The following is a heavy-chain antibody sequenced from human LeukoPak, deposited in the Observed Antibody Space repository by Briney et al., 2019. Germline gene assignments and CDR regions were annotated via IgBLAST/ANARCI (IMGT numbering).Heavy chain of an antibody. CDR3: AIGGEQVTWNFPN. CDR1: GFTFSSYA. Sequence: GGSLRLSCAASGFTFSSYAMSWVRQAPGKGLEWVSIISDNGANTYYADSVRGRFTISRDNSQNTLHLQMNSLRAEDTAVYYCAIGGEQVTWNFPNGGQGTLVTVSS. V-gene: IGHV3-23*01. D-gene: IGHD1-7*01. CDR2: ISDNGANT. J-gene: IGHJ1*01.